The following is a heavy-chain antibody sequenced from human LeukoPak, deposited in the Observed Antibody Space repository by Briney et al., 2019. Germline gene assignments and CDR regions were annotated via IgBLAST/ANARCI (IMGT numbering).Heavy chain of an antibody. Sequence: GGSLRLSCAASGFTFSSYSMNWVRQAPGKGLEWVSSISSSSSYIYYADSVKGRFTISRDNAKNSLYLQMNSLRAEDTAVYYCAKSRGMSAHYSYDAFDIWGQGTMVTVSS. CDR2: ISSSSSYI. CDR1: GFTFSSYS. J-gene: IGHJ3*02. V-gene: IGHV3-21*01. CDR3: AKSRGMSAHYSYDAFDI. D-gene: IGHD5-18*01.